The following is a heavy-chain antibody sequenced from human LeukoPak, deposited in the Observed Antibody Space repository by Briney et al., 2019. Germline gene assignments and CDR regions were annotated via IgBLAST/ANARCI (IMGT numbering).Heavy chain of an antibody. J-gene: IGHJ4*02. CDR2: ISSSSRHI. CDR3: ARDYSGSEYFFDY. D-gene: IGHD1-26*01. V-gene: IGHV3-21*01. CDR1: GFTFSSYA. Sequence: SGGSLRLSCAASGFTFSSYAMSWVRQAPGKGLEWVSGISSSSRHIYYADSVKGRFTISRDNAKYSLYLQMNSLRAEDTAVYYCARDYSGSEYFFDYWGQGSLVTVSS.